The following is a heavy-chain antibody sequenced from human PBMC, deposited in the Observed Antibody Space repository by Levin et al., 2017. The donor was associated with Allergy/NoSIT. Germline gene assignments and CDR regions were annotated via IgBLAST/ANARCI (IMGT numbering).Heavy chain of an antibody. V-gene: IGHV3-30-3*01. D-gene: IGHD3-10*01. CDR3: ARDGYGSGSYYNGGYFDY. Sequence: GGSLRLSCAASGFTFSSYAMHWVRQAPGKGLEWVAVISYDGSNKYYADSVKGRFTISRDNSKNTLYLQMNSLRAEDTAVYYCARDGYGSGSYYNGGYFDYWGQGTLVTVSS. CDR1: GFTFSSYA. J-gene: IGHJ4*02. CDR2: ISYDGSNK.